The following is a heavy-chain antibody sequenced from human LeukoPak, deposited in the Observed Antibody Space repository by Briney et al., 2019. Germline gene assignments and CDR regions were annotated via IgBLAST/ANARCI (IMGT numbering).Heavy chain of an antibody. CDR1: GYTFTSYD. D-gene: IGHD4-23*01. CDR2: MSPNTGKT. CDR3: ARDYGGNSGWFDP. J-gene: IGHJ5*02. V-gene: IGHV1-8*01. Sequence: ASVNVSCKASGYTFTSYDLNWVRQAAGQGLEWLGWMSPNTGKTGYAQKFQGRVTMTRDTSIDTAYMELSSLSSEDTAIYYCARDYGGNSGWFDPWGQGTLVTVSS.